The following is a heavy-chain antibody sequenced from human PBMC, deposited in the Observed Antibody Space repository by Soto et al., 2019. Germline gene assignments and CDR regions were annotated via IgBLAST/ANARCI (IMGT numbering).Heavy chain of an antibody. CDR2: ISWNSGNL. V-gene: IGHV3-9*01. Sequence: HPGGSLRLSCAASGFTFDDYAMHWVRQGPGKGLEWVSSISWNSGNLGYADSVKGRFTISRDNAKNSLYLQMNSLRGEDTALYYCAKGASTTVFAFNDYWGQGTLVTVSS. D-gene: IGHD4-17*01. J-gene: IGHJ4*02. CDR3: AKGASTTVFAFNDY. CDR1: GFTFDDYA.